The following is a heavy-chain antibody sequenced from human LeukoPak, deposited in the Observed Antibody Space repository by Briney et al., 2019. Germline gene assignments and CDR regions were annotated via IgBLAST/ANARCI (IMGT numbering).Heavy chain of an antibody. D-gene: IGHD6-25*01. V-gene: IGHV4-59*11. CDR1: GGSINSHY. Sequence: SETLSLTCTVSGGSINSHYWSWIRQPPGKGLECIGSIYYSGSTKYNPSLNSRATISLDTSKNQLFLKLTSVTAADTAVYYCARDGDSGGWFDSWGQGALVTVSS. CDR2: IYYSGST. CDR3: ARDGDSGGWFDS. J-gene: IGHJ5*01.